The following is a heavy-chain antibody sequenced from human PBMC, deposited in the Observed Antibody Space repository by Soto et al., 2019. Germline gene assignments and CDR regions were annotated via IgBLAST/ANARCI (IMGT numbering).Heavy chain of an antibody. Sequence: QVQLQESGPGLVKPSETLSLTYDVSGDPMTGYYWAWIRLPPGKGLEWIGHVYYSGSTNYNPSLGSRLTISVDTARGHFSLRLRSVTPADTAVYFCARDGPQSFDSWGQGILVTVSS. J-gene: IGHJ4*02. V-gene: IGHV4-59*01. CDR1: GDPMTGYY. CDR3: ARDGPQSFDS. CDR2: VYYSGST.